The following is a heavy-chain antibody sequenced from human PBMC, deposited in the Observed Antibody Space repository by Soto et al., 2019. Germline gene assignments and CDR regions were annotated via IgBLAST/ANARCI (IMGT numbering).Heavy chain of an antibody. CDR1: GYTFTSYG. J-gene: IGHJ5*02. V-gene: IGHV1-18*04. CDR2: ISAYNGNT. D-gene: IGHD2-15*01. CDR3: ARDQRGGYCSGGSCARWFDP. Sequence: ASVKVSCKASGYTFTSYGISWVRQAPGQGLEWMGWISAYNGNTNYAQKLQGRVTMTTDTSTSTAYMELRSLRSDDTAVYYCARDQRGGYCSGGSCARWFDPWGQGTLVTVS.